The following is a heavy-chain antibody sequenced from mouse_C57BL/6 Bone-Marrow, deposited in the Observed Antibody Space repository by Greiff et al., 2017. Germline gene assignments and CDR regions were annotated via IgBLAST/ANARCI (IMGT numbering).Heavy chain of an antibody. CDR2: IRSKSNNYAT. CDR1: GFSFNTYA. CDR3: VRDPAWFAY. V-gene: IGHV10-1*01. Sequence: EVMLVESGGGLVQPKGSLKLSCAASGFSFNTYAMNWVRQAPGKGLEWVARIRSKSNNYATYYADSVKDRFTISRDDSESMLDLQMNNLKTEDTAMYYCVRDPAWFAYWGQGTLVTVSA. J-gene: IGHJ3*01.